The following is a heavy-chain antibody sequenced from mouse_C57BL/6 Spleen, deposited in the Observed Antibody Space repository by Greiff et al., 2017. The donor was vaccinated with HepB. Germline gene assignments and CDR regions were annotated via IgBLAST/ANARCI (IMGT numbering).Heavy chain of an antibody. Sequence: QVQLQQSGAELVRPGASVTLSCKASGYTFTDYEMHWVKQTPVHGLEWIGAIDPETGGTAYNQKFKGKAILTADKSSSTAYMELRSLTSEDSAVYYCTRDTTVHFDYWGQGTTLTVSS. CDR1: GYTFTDYE. V-gene: IGHV1-15*01. CDR3: TRDTTVHFDY. CDR2: IDPETGGT. D-gene: IGHD1-1*01. J-gene: IGHJ2*01.